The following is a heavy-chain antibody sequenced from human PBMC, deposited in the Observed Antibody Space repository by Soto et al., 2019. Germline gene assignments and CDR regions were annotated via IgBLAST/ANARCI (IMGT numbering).Heavy chain of an antibody. D-gene: IGHD1-26*01. J-gene: IGHJ4*02. CDR3: ARDRWEGGVYYFDY. Sequence: SETLSLTCTVSGGSISSGGYYWSWIRQHPGKGLEWIGYIYYSGSTYYNPSLKSRVTISVDTSKNQFSLKLSSVTAADTAVYYCARDRWEGGVYYFDYWGQGTLVTVSS. V-gene: IGHV4-31*03. CDR1: GGSISSGGYY. CDR2: IYYSGST.